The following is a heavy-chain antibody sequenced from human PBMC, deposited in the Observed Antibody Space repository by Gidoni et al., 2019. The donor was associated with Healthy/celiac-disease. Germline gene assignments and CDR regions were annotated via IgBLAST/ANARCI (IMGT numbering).Heavy chain of an antibody. V-gene: IGHV3-30*18. Sequence: QVQLVESGGGVVQPGRSLRLSCAASGFTFRSYGMHWVRQAPGKGLEWVAVISYDGSNKYYADSVKGRFTISRDNSKNTLYLQMNSLRAEDTAVYYCAKDISAGYSSGCYDYWGQGTLVTVSS. CDR1: GFTFRSYG. J-gene: IGHJ4*02. D-gene: IGHD6-19*01. CDR2: ISYDGSNK. CDR3: AKDISAGYSSGCYDY.